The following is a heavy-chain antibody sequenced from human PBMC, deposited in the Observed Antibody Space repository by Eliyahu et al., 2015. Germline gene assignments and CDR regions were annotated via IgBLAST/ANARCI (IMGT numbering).Heavy chain of an antibody. J-gene: IGHJ4*02. V-gene: IGHV3-9*01. CDR3: AKDRWELPQYYFDY. CDR2: ISWNSGSI. CDR1: GFTFXDYA. D-gene: IGHD1-26*01. Sequence: EVQLVESGGGLVQPXXSLRLSCAASGFTFXDYAMHWVRQAPGKGLEWVSGISWNSGSIGYADSVKGRFTISRDNAKNSLYLQMNSLRAEDTALYYCAKDRWELPQYYFDYWGQGTLVTVSS.